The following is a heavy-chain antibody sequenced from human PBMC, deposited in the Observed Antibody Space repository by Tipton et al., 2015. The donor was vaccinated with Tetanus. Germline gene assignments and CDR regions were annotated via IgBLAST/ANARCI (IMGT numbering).Heavy chain of an antibody. Sequence: TLSLTCTVSGASISSYHWSWIRQPPGQGLEWIGYMYNSGSINYTKSSPSLKSRVTISADTSKNQLSLRVTSVTAADTAVYYCARLDASSWSEFDFWGPGTLVSV. CDR2: MYNSGSI. D-gene: IGHD6-13*01. J-gene: IGHJ4*02. CDR3: ARLDASSWSEFDF. CDR1: GASISSYH. V-gene: IGHV4-59*01.